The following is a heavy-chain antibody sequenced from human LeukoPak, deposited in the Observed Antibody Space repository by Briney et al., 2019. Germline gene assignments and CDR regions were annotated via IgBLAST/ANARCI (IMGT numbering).Heavy chain of an antibody. J-gene: IGHJ4*02. D-gene: IGHD4-17*01. V-gene: IGHV4-4*07. CDR2: LYPGVST. CDR3: ARSAVTRAGVFDH. CDR1: SDSLSSYY. Sequence: PSETLSLTCTVSSDSLSSYYWAWIRQPAGKGLEWLGRLYPGVSTNYSPSLKSRLTMSVDTSKNQFSLKLTSMTAADTAVYFCARSAVTRAGVFDHWGRGTLVTVSS.